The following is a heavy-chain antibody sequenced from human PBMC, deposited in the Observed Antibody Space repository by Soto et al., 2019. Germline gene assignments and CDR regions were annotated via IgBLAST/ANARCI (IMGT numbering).Heavy chain of an antibody. V-gene: IGHV4-4*02. CDR1: GDSISSSVG. D-gene: IGHD2-2*01. CDR2: IFHSGST. J-gene: IGHJ4*02. CDR3: ARQAWTRLDC. Sequence: QVQLQGSGPGLLKPSETLTLTCAVSGDSISSSVGWVWVRQPPGKGLEWIGEIFHSGSTNYNPSLKSRATMSVDKSKNQFSLNLTSVTAADTALYYCARQAWTRLDCWGQGTLVAVSS.